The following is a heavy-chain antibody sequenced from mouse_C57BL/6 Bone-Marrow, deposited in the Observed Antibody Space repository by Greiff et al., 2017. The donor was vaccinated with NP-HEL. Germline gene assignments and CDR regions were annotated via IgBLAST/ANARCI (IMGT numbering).Heavy chain of an antibody. V-gene: IGHV2-2*01. CDR3: ARKGRLRRYVDV. CDR2: IWSGGST. Sequence: QVQLQQSGPGLVQPSQSLSITCTVSGFSLTSYGVHWVRQSPGKGLEWLGGIWSGGSTYYNAAFISRLSINKDNSKGQVFFKMNRLQTDDTAIYYCARKGRLRRYVDVWGTGTTVTVSS. CDR1: GFSLTSYG. D-gene: IGHD2-2*01. J-gene: IGHJ1*03.